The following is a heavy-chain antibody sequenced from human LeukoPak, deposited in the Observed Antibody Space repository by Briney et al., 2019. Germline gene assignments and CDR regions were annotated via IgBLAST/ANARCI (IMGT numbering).Heavy chain of an antibody. Sequence: PGGSLRLSCAASGFTFSSYSMNWVRQAPGKGLEWVSSISSSSSYIYYADSVKGRFTISRDNAKNSLYLQMNSLRAEDTAVYYCARDGSPSGATPWFDPWGQGTLVTVSS. CDR1: GFTFSSYS. CDR2: ISSSSSYI. V-gene: IGHV3-21*01. CDR3: ARDGSPSGATPWFDP. J-gene: IGHJ5*02. D-gene: IGHD1-26*01.